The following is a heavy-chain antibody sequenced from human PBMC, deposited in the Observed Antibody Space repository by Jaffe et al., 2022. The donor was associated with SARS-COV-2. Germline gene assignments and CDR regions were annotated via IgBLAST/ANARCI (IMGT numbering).Heavy chain of an antibody. Sequence: QVQLQESGPGLVKPSETLSLTCTVSGGSISSYYWSWIRQPPGKGLEWIGYIYYSGSTNYNPSLKSRVTISVDTSKNQFSLKLSSVTAADTAVYYCASAGETMTRGDAFDIWGQGTMVTVSS. CDR2: IYYSGST. D-gene: IGHD3-16*01. CDR1: GGSISSYY. V-gene: IGHV4-59*01. J-gene: IGHJ3*02. CDR3: ASAGETMTRGDAFDI.